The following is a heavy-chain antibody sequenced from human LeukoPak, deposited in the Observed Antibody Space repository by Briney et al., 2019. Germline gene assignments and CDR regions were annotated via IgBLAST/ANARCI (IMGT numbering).Heavy chain of an antibody. Sequence: GESLKISCKGSGYNFLDYWIGWVRQMPGKGLEWMGIIYPGDSDTRYSPSLQGQVTISADKSISTAYLQWSSLKASDTAMYYCASSSSRVLDAFDIWGQGTMVTVSS. D-gene: IGHD2-2*01. CDR3: ASSSSRVLDAFDI. J-gene: IGHJ3*02. CDR1: GYNFLDYW. CDR2: IYPGDSDT. V-gene: IGHV5-51*01.